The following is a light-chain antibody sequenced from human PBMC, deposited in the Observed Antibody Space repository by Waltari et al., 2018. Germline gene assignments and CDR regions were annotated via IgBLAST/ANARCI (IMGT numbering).Light chain of an antibody. CDR3: QQYYSSPQT. V-gene: IGKV4-1*01. J-gene: IGKJ1*01. Sequence: DIVMTQSPDSLAVSLGERATINCKSSQSVLYSSNNKNYVAWYPQKPGQPPKVLIYWASTRESGGPDRVRGSGSGTEFTLTISSLQAEDVAVYYCQQYYSSPQTFGQGTKVEIK. CDR1: QSVLYSSNNKNY. CDR2: WAS.